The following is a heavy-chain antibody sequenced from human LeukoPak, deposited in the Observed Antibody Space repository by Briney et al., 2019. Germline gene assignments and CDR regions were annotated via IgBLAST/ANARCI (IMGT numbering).Heavy chain of an antibody. Sequence: GGSLRLSCAASGFSFSSYSMNWVRQAPGKGLEWVSSISSSSSYIYYADSVKGRFTISGDNAKNSLYLQMNSLRAEDTAVYYCARGQDSSSWYPNNWFDPWGQGTLVTVSS. D-gene: IGHD6-13*01. CDR2: ISSSSSYI. CDR3: ARGQDSSSWYPNNWFDP. CDR1: GFSFSSYS. J-gene: IGHJ5*02. V-gene: IGHV3-21*01.